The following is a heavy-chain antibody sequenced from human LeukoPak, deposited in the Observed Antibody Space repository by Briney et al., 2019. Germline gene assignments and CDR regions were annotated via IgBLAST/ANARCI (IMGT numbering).Heavy chain of an antibody. CDR3: ARGPSTGGRHFDL. J-gene: IGHJ2*01. D-gene: IGHD1-14*01. CDR2: INPNSGGT. V-gene: IGHV1-2*02. Sequence: ASVRVSCKASGYTFTGYYMHWVRQAPGQGLEWMGWINPNSGGTNYAQKFQGRVTMTGDTSISTAYMELSRLRSDDTAVYYCARGPSTGGRHFDLWGRGTLDSVSS. CDR1: GYTFTGYY.